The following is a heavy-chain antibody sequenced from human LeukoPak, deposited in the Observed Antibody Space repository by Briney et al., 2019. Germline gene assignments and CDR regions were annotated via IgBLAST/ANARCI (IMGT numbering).Heavy chain of an antibody. V-gene: IGHV3-53*01. CDR2: IYSDGST. Sequence: GGSLRLSCAASGFTVSSNYMSWVRQAPGKGLEWVSVIYSDGSTYYADSVKGRFTISRDNSKNTLYLQMNSLRAEDTAVYYCARDMYSPGAFDIWGQGTMVTVSS. J-gene: IGHJ3*02. CDR3: ARDMYSPGAFDI. CDR1: GFTVSSNY. D-gene: IGHD2-8*01.